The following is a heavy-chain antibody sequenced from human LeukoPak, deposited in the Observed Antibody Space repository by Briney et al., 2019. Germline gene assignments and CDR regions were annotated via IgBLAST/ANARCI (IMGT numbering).Heavy chain of an antibody. J-gene: IGHJ4*02. D-gene: IGHD6-25*01. CDR3: ARRGIAAAAHFDF. CDR1: GVSINNGRYY. Sequence: SETLSLTCTVSGVSINNGRYYWGWIRQPPGRRLEWIGSIFYTGSAHYHPSFESRVVITIDTDNNQFSLRLPSVTAADTDGYFCARRGIAAAAHFDFWGQGSLVTVSS. CDR2: IFYTGSA. V-gene: IGHV4-39*01.